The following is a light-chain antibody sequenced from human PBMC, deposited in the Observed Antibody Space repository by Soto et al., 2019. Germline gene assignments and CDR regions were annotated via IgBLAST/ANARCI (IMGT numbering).Light chain of an antibody. J-gene: IGLJ7*01. CDR1: SSHIGNNY. CDR2: ENN. Sequence: QAVVTQPPSVSAAPGQKVTISCSGSSSHIGNNYVCWYQHVPGTAPKLLIYENNKRPSGIPDRFSGSKSGSSASLGITGFQTGDEADYYCETWDGSLSFNVFGSGTQLTVL. V-gene: IGLV1-51*02. CDR3: ETWDGSLSFNV.